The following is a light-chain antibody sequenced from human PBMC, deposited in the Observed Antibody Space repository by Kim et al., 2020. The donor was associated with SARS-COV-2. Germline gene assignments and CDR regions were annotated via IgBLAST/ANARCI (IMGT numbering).Light chain of an antibody. Sequence: QTATITCPGHSNNVGDQGATWLQQHQGHPPKLLSYRNNNRPSGISERFSASRSGNTASLTITGLQPDDETDYYCSAWDRSLGAWVFGGGTQLTVL. CDR1: SNNVGDQG. V-gene: IGLV10-54*04. CDR3: SAWDRSLGAWV. J-gene: IGLJ3*02. CDR2: RNN.